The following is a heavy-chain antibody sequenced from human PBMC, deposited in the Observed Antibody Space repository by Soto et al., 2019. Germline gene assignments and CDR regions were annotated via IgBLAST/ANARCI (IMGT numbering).Heavy chain of an antibody. CDR1: GGSICSGGYY. D-gene: IGHD3-22*01. V-gene: IGHV4-31*03. CDR2: IYYSGST. CDR3: ARLDSSGYYYGYYFDY. J-gene: IGHJ4*02. Sequence: TLSLTCTVSGGSICSGGYYWSWLRPHPGKGLEWIGYIYYSGSTYYNLSLKSRVTISVDTSKNQFSLKLSSVTAADTAVYYCARLDSSGYYYGYYFDYWGQGTLVTVSS.